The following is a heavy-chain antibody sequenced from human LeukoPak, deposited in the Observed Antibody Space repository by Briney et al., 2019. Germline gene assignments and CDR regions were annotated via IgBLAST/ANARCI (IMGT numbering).Heavy chain of an antibody. J-gene: IGHJ4*02. CDR3: ARESLWEYSGSYEEPEKTYDY. Sequence: SETLSLTCALSGGSITTYYWNWIRQPPGKGLEWIGYIYYSGSTNYNPSLKSRVTISVDTSKNQFSLKLSSVTAADTAVYYCARESLWEYSGSYEEPEKTYDYWGQGTLVTVSS. D-gene: IGHD1-26*01. CDR2: IYYSGST. CDR1: GGSITTYY. V-gene: IGHV4-59*12.